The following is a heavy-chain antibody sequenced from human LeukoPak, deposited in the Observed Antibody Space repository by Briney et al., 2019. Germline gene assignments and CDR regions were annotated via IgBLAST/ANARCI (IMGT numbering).Heavy chain of an antibody. CDR2: ISGSGGNT. J-gene: IGHJ4*02. Sequence: GGSLRLSCAASGFTFSSYAMSWVRQAPGQGLDWFSAISGSGGNTYYADSVKGRFTISRDNTKNTLYLQMNSLRAEDTAVYYCAKDQYGGNPQYYFDYWGQGTLVTVSS. CDR1: GFTFSSYA. D-gene: IGHD4-23*01. CDR3: AKDQYGGNPQYYFDY. V-gene: IGHV3-23*01.